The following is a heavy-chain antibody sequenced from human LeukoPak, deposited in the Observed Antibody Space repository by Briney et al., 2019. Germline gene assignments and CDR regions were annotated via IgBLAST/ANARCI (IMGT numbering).Heavy chain of an antibody. CDR1: GGTFSSYA. V-gene: IGHV1-69*13. J-gene: IGHJ4*02. CDR3: ARDPPTGYSSGWHYFDY. D-gene: IGHD6-19*01. Sequence: ASVKVSRKASGGTFSSYAISWVRQAPGQGLEWMGGIIPIFGTANYAQKFQGRVTITADESTSTAYMELSSLRSEDTAVYYCARDPPTGYSSGWHYFDYWGQGTLVTVSS. CDR2: IIPIFGTA.